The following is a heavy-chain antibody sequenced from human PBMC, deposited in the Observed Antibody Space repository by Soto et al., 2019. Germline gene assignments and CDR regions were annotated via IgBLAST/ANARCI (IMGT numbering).Heavy chain of an antibody. CDR2: IYHSGST. Sequence: PSDTLSLTCAVSGGSISSSNWWSLVRQPPGKGLEWIGEIYHSGSTNYNPSLKSRVTISVDKSKNQFSLELSSVTAADTAVYYCWSRGSSWRYYYYYYGMDVWGQGTTVTVSS. J-gene: IGHJ6*02. D-gene: IGHD6-13*01. CDR3: WSRGSSWRYYYYYYGMDV. V-gene: IGHV4-4*02. CDR1: GGSISSSNW.